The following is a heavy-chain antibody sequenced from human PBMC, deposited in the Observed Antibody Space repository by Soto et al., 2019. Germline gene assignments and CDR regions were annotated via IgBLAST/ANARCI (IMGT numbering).Heavy chain of an antibody. CDR1: GGSFSGYY. V-gene: IGHV4-34*02. Sequence: QVHLQQWGAGLLKPSETLSLTCAVFGGSFSGYYWNWIRQPPGKGLEWIGEINHSGSTNYYRSLKGRVTRAVEPSRNQFSLKLSSVTAADTAVYYCARSRYYDSSGYRALDAFDIWGQGTMVTVSS. J-gene: IGHJ3*02. CDR2: INHSGST. CDR3: ARSRYYDSSGYRALDAFDI. D-gene: IGHD3-22*01.